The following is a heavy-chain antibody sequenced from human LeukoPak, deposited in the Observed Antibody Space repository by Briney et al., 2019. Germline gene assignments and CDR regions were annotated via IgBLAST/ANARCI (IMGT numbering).Heavy chain of an antibody. Sequence: PSETLSLTCTVSGNSISSGDNYWSWIRQPAGKGLEWIGRIYTSGSTNYNPSLKSRVTISGDTSKNQFSLKLSSVTAADTAVYYCARYPSNYYDSSGQIKNDAFDIWGQGTMVTVSS. CDR3: ARYPSNYYDSSGQIKNDAFDI. CDR1: GNSISSGDNY. V-gene: IGHV4-61*02. D-gene: IGHD3-22*01. CDR2: IYTSGST. J-gene: IGHJ3*02.